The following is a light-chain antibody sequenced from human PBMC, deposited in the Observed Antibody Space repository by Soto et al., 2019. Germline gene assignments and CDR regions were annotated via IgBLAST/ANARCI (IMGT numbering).Light chain of an antibody. CDR3: QQYGNSPRVT. Sequence: IVLTQSPGTLSLSPGQRATLSCRASQSVSSSYLAWYQQKPGQAPRLLVYGASSRATGIPDRFSGSGSGTDFTLTINRLQPEEFAVYYCQQYGNSPRVTFGRGTKVEIK. V-gene: IGKV3-20*01. CDR2: GAS. J-gene: IGKJ1*01. CDR1: QSVSSSY.